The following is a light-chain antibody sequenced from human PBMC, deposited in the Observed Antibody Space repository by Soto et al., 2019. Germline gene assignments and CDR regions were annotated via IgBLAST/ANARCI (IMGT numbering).Light chain of an antibody. Sequence: EIELTQSPGTLSVSPGERATLSCRATHSVSGSLAWYQQKPGRPPRLLIHSASTRATGIPARFSSSGSGTDFTLTISSLQFEDFAVYYCQQYNNWPRYTFGQGTRLEIK. CDR3: QQYNNWPRYT. J-gene: IGKJ2*01. CDR2: SAS. V-gene: IGKV3-15*01. CDR1: HSVSGS.